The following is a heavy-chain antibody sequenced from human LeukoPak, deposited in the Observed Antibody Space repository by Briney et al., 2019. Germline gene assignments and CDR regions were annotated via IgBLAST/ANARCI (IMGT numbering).Heavy chain of an antibody. Sequence: SETLSLTCTVSGGAFGSDYWSWIRQPPGKGLEWIGYIYYSGSTNYNPSLKSRVTISVDTSKNQFSLKLSSVTAADTAVYYCARASGIAAAGTPFQDSYWFDPWGQGTLVTVSS. CDR1: GGAFGSDY. CDR2: IYYSGST. D-gene: IGHD6-13*01. CDR3: ARASGIAAAGTPFQDSYWFDP. V-gene: IGHV4-59*01. J-gene: IGHJ5*02.